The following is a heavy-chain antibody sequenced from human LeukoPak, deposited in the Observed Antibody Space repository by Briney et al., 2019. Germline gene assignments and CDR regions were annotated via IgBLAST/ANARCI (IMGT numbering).Heavy chain of an antibody. CDR2: INPDGTKT. J-gene: IGHJ4*01. CDR1: GFAFSLYW. Sequence: GGSLRLSCAASGFAFSLYWMTWVRQAPGKGLEWVANINPDGTKTSYADFVEGRFTISRDNAENLLYLQMRSLRAGDTAVYYCANSPMILDGHYWGHGTLVTVSS. CDR3: ANSPMILDGHY. V-gene: IGHV3-7*01. D-gene: IGHD3-22*01.